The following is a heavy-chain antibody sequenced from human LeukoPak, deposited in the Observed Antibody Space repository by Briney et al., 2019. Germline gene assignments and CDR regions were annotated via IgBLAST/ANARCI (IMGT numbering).Heavy chain of an antibody. CDR2: TYYSGST. D-gene: IGHD2-15*01. V-gene: IGHV4-59*11. CDR1: GGSISSHY. J-gene: IGHJ6*03. CDR3: ARDRRESWAALYYYYYYMDV. Sequence: SETLSLTCTVSGGSISSHYWSWIRQPPGEGLEWIGYTYYSGSTNYNPSLKSRVTISVDTSKNQFSLKLSSVTAADTAVYYCARDRRESWAALYYYYYYMDVWGKGTTVTVSS.